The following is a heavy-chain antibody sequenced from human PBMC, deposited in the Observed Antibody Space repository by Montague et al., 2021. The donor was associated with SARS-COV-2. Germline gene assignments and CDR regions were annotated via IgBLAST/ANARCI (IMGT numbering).Heavy chain of an antibody. CDR1: GGSISSGGYY. D-gene: IGHD1-26*01. CDR2: IYYSGST. Sequence: TLSLTCTVSGGSISSGGYYWSWIRQHPGIVLEWIGYIYYSGSTYYNPSLKSRVTISVDTSKNQFSLKLSSVTAADTAVYYCARDTRIVGATTRLDYWGQGTLVTVSS. V-gene: IGHV4-31*03. J-gene: IGHJ4*02. CDR3: ARDTRIVGATTRLDY.